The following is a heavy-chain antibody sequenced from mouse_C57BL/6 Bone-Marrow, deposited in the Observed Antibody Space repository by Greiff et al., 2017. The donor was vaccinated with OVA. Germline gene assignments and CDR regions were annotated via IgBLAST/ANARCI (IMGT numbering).Heavy chain of an antibody. D-gene: IGHD1-1*01. Sequence: QVQLQQSGAELARPGASVKLSCKASGYTFTSYGISWVKQRTGQGLEWIGEIYPRSGNTYYNEKFKGKATLTADKSSSTAYMELRSLTSEDSAVYFGARGAYYGSRGYFDVWGTGTTVTVSS. CDR3: ARGAYYGSRGYFDV. CDR1: GYTFTSYG. CDR2: IYPRSGNT. V-gene: IGHV1-81*01. J-gene: IGHJ1*03.